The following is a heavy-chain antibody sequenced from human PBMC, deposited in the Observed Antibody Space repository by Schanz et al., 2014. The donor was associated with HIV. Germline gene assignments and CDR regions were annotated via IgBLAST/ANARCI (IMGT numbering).Heavy chain of an antibody. CDR2: ISYDGSNK. V-gene: IGHV3-30*18. CDR3: AKEEQQLGGVGGYHFDY. J-gene: IGHJ4*02. CDR1: GFTFSSFG. Sequence: HVQLAESGGGVVQPGGSLRLSCAASGFTFSSFGMHWVRQAPGKGLEWVAVISYDGSNKYYADSVKGRFTISRDISKNTLYLQMNSLRAEDTAVYYCAKEEQQLGGVGGYHFDYWGQGTLVTVSS. D-gene: IGHD6-13*01.